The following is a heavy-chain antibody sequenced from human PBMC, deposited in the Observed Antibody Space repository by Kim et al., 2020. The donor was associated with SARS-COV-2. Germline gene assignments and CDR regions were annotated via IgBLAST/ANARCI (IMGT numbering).Heavy chain of an antibody. Sequence: SETLSLTCAVYGGSFSGYYWSWIRQPPGKGLEWIGEINHSGSTNYNPSLKSRVTISVDTSKNQFSLKLSSVTAADTAVYYCARVPSSSWYPGSDGMDVWGQGTTVTVSS. D-gene: IGHD6-13*01. J-gene: IGHJ6*02. CDR3: ARVPSSSWYPGSDGMDV. CDR1: GGSFSGYY. CDR2: INHSGST. V-gene: IGHV4-34*01.